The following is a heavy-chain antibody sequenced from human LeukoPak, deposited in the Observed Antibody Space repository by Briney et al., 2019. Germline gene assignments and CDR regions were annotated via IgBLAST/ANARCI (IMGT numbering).Heavy chain of an antibody. J-gene: IGHJ4*02. CDR1: GGSISSSSYY. CDR2: IYYSGST. V-gene: IGHV4-39*01. D-gene: IGHD5-12*01. CDR3: ARRIYSGYDTPFDY. Sequence: LSETLSPTCTVSGGSISSSSYYWGWIRQPPGKGLEWIGSIYYSGSTYYNPSLKSRVTISVDTSKNQFSLKLSSVTAADTAVYYCARRIYSGYDTPFDYWGQGTLVTVSS.